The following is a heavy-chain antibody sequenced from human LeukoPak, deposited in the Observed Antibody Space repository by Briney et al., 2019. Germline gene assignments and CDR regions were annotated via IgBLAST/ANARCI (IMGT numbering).Heavy chain of an antibody. J-gene: IGHJ4*02. Sequence: GGSLRLSCAASGFTFSSYSVIWARQAPGKGLEWVSYVSSSGTTTYYADSVKGRFTISRDNGKNLVSLQMNSLRDEGTAVYYDARADRDGNKRFLDWGQGTLVTVSS. CDR2: VSSSGTTT. CDR3: ARADRDGNKRFLD. V-gene: IGHV3-48*02. CDR1: GFTFSSYS. D-gene: IGHD5-24*01.